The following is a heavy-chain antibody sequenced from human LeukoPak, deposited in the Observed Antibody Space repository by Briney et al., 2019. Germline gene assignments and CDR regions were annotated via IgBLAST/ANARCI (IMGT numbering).Heavy chain of an antibody. V-gene: IGHV1-2*02. CDR2: ISAYNGNT. D-gene: IGHD6-19*01. CDR3: ASQWLVRGPFDY. J-gene: IGHJ4*02. CDR1: GYTFTRYY. Sequence: ASVKVSCKASGYTFTRYYIHWVRQAPGKGFEWMGWISAYNGNTNYAQKFQGRVTMTRDTSISTAYMELSRLRSDDTAVYYCASQWLVRGPFDYWGQGTLVTVSS.